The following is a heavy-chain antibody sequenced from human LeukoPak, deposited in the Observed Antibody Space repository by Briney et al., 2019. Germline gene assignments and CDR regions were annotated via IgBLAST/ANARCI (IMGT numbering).Heavy chain of an antibody. Sequence: SSQTLSLTCTVSGGSISSYYWSWIRQPPGKGLEWIGYIYYCGSTNYNPSLKSRVTISVDTSKNQFSLKLSSVTAADTAVYYCARGAKLARWFDPWGQGTLVTVSS. CDR1: GGSISSYY. J-gene: IGHJ5*02. V-gene: IGHV4-59*01. CDR3: ARGAKLARWFDP. D-gene: IGHD1-7*01. CDR2: IYYCGST.